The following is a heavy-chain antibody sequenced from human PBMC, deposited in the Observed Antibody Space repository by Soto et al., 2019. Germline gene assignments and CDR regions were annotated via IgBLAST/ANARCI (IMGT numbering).Heavy chain of an antibody. J-gene: IGHJ4*02. Sequence: EVQLVQSGAEVKKPGTTVKISCKVSGYTFTDYYMHWVQQAPGKGLEWMGLVDPEDAETIYEEKFQDRVTITADTSTDTAYMELSSLRSDYTAVYYCATLTRSTGAIFDYWGQGTLVTVSS. D-gene: IGHD4-4*01. V-gene: IGHV1-69-2*01. CDR1: GYTFTDYY. CDR2: VDPEDAET. CDR3: ATLTRSTGAIFDY.